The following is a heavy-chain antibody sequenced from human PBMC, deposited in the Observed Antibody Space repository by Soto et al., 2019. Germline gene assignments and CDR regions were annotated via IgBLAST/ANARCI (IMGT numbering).Heavy chain of an antibody. CDR1: GASISSSSYL. D-gene: IGHD1-1*01. CDR3: ARHGGPSRTGTGFGY. V-gene: IGHV4-39*01. J-gene: IGHJ4*02. CDR2: IYYSGST. Sequence: SETLSLTCTVSGASISSSSYLWGWVRQPPGKGLEWIGSIYYSGSTYYNPSLNSRATISLDTSKNQFSLKLSSVTAADTAVYYCARHGGPSRTGTGFGYWGQGTQVTVSS.